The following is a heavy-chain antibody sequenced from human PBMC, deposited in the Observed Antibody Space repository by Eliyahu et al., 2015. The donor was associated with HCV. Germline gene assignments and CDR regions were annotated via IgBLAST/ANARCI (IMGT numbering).Heavy chain of an antibody. D-gene: IGHD6-19*01. CDR2: IHYRGST. Sequence: QVQLQESGPGLVKPSETLSXTCTVSGGSITTYYWXWIRQPPGKGLEWIGYIHYRGSTNYNPPXKSRVTMSVDTSKNQFSLNLTSVTAADTAVYYCASGGGGIAVAGTGGWFDPWGQGTLVTVSS. CDR1: GGSITTYY. J-gene: IGHJ5*02. CDR3: ASGGGGIAVAGTGGWFDP. V-gene: IGHV4-59*01.